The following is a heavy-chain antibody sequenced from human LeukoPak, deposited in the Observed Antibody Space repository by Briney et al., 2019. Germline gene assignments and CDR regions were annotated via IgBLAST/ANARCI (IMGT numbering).Heavy chain of an antibody. J-gene: IGHJ4*02. Sequence: ASVTVSCKTSGYTFTGYYVHWVRQAPGQGLEWMGWVNPYSGDTNYAQRFQGRVSMTRDTSISTAYLELSRLTSDDTAAYYCARALVPYSGYDDFWGQGTLVTVSS. CDR2: VNPYSGDT. CDR1: GYTFTGYY. D-gene: IGHD5-12*01. V-gene: IGHV1-2*02. CDR3: ARALVPYSGYDDF.